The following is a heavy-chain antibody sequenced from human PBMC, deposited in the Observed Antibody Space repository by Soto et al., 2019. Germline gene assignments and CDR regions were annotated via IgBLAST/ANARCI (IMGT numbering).Heavy chain of an antibody. CDR2: IYYSVST. D-gene: IGHD3-10*01. CDR3: ARVFTMGRGVLEFGWSDR. V-gene: IGHV4-61*01. Sequence: SSETLSLTCTVSGGSVSSGSYYWSWIRQPPGKGLEWIGYIYYSVSTNYNPSLKSRVTISVDTSKNQFSMKLSPVTAADTAVYYCARVFTMGRGVLEFGWSDRWGKEALVTTSS. CDR1: GGSVSSGSYY. J-gene: IGHJ5*02.